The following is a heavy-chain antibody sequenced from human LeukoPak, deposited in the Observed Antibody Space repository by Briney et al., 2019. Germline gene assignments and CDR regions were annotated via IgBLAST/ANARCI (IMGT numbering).Heavy chain of an antibody. J-gene: IGHJ5*02. Sequence: GGSLRLSCAASGFTFSSYWMSWVRQAPGKGLEWVANIKQDGSEKYYVDSVKGRFTISRDNAKNSLYLQMNSLRSEDTAVYYCARGGGVDSSGWYGPYYYDSSGDWFDPWGQGTLVTVSS. D-gene: IGHD3-22*01. CDR3: ARGGGVDSSGWYGPYYYDSSGDWFDP. V-gene: IGHV3-7*03. CDR2: IKQDGSEK. CDR1: GFTFSSYW.